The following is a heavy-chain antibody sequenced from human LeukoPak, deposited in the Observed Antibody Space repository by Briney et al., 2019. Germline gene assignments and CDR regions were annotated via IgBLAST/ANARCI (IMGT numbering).Heavy chain of an antibody. V-gene: IGHV4-59*12. J-gene: IGHJ5*02. CDR1: GGSFSNYY. CDR2: IYYTGST. D-gene: IGHD6-13*01. CDR3: ARDGWAAAGSGGWFDP. Sequence: SETLSLTCTISGGSFSNYYWSWIRQPPGKGLEWIGYIYYTGSTNYSPSLKSRVTISVDTSKNQFSLKLKSVTAADTAVYYCARDGWAAAGSGGWFDPWGQGTLVTVSS.